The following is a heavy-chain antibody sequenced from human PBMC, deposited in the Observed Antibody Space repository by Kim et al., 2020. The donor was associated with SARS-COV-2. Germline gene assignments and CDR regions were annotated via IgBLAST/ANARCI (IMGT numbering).Heavy chain of an antibody. J-gene: IGHJ4*02. D-gene: IGHD6-19*01. CDR3: ARHSSGWFDRVDY. V-gene: IGHV2-70*01. Sequence: YRTSLKTRLTISKDTSKNQVVLTMTNMDPVDTATYYCARHSSGWFDRVDYWGQGTLVTVSS.